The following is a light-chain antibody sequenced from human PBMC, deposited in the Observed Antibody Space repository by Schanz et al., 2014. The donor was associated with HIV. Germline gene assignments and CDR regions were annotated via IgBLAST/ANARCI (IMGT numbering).Light chain of an antibody. CDR3: QQSNTFPYT. Sequence: EIVLTQSPGTLSLSPGERATLSCRASQTVSSSSLAWYQQKPGQSPRLLIYGASTRATGIPDRFSGSGSGTDFSLTISSLQPDDFATYYCQQSNTFPYTFGQGTKLEIK. CDR1: QTVSSSS. V-gene: IGKV3-20*01. J-gene: IGKJ2*01. CDR2: GAS.